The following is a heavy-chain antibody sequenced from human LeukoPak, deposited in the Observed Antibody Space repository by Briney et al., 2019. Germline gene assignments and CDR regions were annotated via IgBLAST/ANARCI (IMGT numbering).Heavy chain of an antibody. J-gene: IGHJ6*02. CDR3: ARENPASSTWYPMSGYGMDV. CDR1: GFNFNNAW. V-gene: IGHV3-15*07. D-gene: IGHD6-13*01. CDR2: IKSRTDGGTT. Sequence: PGESLRLSCTTSGFNFNNAWMNWVRQAPGKGLEWVGRIKSRTDGGTTVYSAPVKGRFTISRDNAKNTFYLQMNSLRAEDTAVYHCARENPASSTWYPMSGYGMDVWGQGTTVTVSS.